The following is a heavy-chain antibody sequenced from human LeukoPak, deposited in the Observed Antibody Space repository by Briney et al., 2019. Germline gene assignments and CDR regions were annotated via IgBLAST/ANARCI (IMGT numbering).Heavy chain of an antibody. V-gene: IGHV5-51*01. CDR1: GYSFTSYW. J-gene: IGHJ4*02. CDR2: IYPGDSDT. Sequence: PGESLKISCKGSGYSFTSYWIGWVRQMPGKGLEWMGIIYPGDSDTRYSPSFQGQVTISADKSISTAYLQWSSLKASDTAMYYCASITNYGSGSYYSLSFDSWGQGTLVTVSS. CDR3: ASITNYGSGSYYSLSFDS. D-gene: IGHD3-10*01.